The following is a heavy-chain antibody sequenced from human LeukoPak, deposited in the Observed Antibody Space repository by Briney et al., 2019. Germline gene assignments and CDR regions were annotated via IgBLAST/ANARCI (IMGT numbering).Heavy chain of an antibody. CDR3: ARGMTDFDY. V-gene: IGHV3-48*03. Sequence: GGSLRLSCAASGFTFSNYEMNWVRQAPGKGLEWVSYISSSGSTIYYADSVKGRFTITRDNAKNSLYLQMNSLRAEDTAVYYCARGMTDFDYWGQGTLVTVSS. J-gene: IGHJ4*02. CDR2: ISSSGSTI. D-gene: IGHD2-8*01. CDR1: GFTFSNYE.